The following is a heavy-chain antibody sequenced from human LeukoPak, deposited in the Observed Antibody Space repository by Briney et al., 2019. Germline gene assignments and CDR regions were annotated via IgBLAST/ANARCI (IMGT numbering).Heavy chain of an antibody. Sequence: GGSLRLSCAASGFTFSTYWMSWVRQAPGKGLEWVANIKQDGSEKYYVDSVKGRFTIFRDNAKNSLYLQMNSLRVEDTAVYYCARTYYYDSSGYFDAFDIWGQGTMVTVSS. V-gene: IGHV3-7*01. CDR1: GFTFSTYW. CDR3: ARTYYYDSSGYFDAFDI. J-gene: IGHJ3*02. D-gene: IGHD3-22*01. CDR2: IKQDGSEK.